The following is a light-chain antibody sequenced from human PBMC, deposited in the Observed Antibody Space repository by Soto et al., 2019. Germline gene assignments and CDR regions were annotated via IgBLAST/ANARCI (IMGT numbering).Light chain of an antibody. J-gene: IGKJ1*01. CDR2: GAS. CDR3: QQYGSSRWT. CDR1: SGVNRPY. Sequence: EIGLKQFSGPLSFSPRGRAPLSCRARSGVNRPYLTWYQPKPGQAPRLLLYGASTRATGIPDRFSGSGSGTDFTLTISTLEPEDFAVYYCQQYGSSRWTFGQGTKVEFK. V-gene: IGKV3-20*01.